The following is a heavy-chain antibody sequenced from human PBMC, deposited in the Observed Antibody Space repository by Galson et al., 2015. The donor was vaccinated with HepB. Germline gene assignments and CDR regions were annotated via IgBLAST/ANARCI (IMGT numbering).Heavy chain of an antibody. Sequence: QSGAEVKKPGESLRISCKGSGYSFTSYWISWVRQMPGKGLEWMGRIDPSDSYTNYSPSFQGHVTISADKSISTAYLQWSSLKASDTAMYYCARFSSGIMITFGGVIVTWGQGTLVTVSS. V-gene: IGHV5-10-1*01. CDR3: ARFSSGIMITFGGVIVT. D-gene: IGHD3-16*02. CDR2: IDPSDSYT. CDR1: GYSFTSYW. J-gene: IGHJ5*02.